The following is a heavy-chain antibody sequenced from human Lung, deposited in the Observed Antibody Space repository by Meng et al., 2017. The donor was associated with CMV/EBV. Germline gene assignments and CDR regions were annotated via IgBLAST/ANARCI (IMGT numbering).Heavy chain of an antibody. D-gene: IGHD3-3*01. CDR3: ARQGITIFGVDYYYYYGMDD. CDR2: IYPGDSDT. CDR1: GYSFTSYW. Sequence: GGSLRLSCKGSGYSFTSYWIGWVRQMPGKGLEWMGIIYPGDSDTRYSPSFQGQVTISADKSISTAYLQWSSLKASDTAMYYCARQGITIFGVDYYYYYGMDDWGQGTTVXVSS. J-gene: IGHJ6*02. V-gene: IGHV5-51*01.